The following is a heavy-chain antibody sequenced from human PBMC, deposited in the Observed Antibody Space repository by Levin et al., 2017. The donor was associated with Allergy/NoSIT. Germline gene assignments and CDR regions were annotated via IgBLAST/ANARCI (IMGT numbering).Heavy chain of an antibody. V-gene: IGHV3-7*04. Sequence: GGSLRLSCAASGFTFSSYWMSWVRQAPGKGLEWVANIKQDGSEKYYVDSVKGRFTISRDNAKNSLYLQMNSLRAEDTAVYYCAREDDILTGYRPDAFDIWGQGTMVTVSS. J-gene: IGHJ3*02. D-gene: IGHD3-9*01. CDR3: AREDDILTGYRPDAFDI. CDR2: IKQDGSEK. CDR1: GFTFSSYW.